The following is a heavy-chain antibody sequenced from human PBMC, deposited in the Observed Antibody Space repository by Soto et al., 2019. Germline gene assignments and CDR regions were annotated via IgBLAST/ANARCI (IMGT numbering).Heavy chain of an antibody. Sequence: GGSLRLSCAASGFTSSSYGMHWVRQAPGKGLEWVAVIWYDGSNKYYADSVKGRFTISRDNSKNTLYLQMNSLRAEDTAVYYCARDQGRGYSYGFDYWGQGTLVTVSS. V-gene: IGHV3-33*01. D-gene: IGHD5-18*01. J-gene: IGHJ4*02. CDR3: ARDQGRGYSYGFDY. CDR1: GFTSSSYG. CDR2: IWYDGSNK.